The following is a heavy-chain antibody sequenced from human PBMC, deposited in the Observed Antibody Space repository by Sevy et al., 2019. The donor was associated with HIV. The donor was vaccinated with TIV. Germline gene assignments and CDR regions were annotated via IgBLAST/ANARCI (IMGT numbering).Heavy chain of an antibody. V-gene: IGHV3-9*01. CDR2: ISWNSGSI. CDR1: GFTFDDYA. D-gene: IGHD3-16*02. J-gene: IGHJ4*02. CDR3: AKGTMMLTFGGIVVNYFAD. Sequence: GGSLRLSCAASGFTFDDYAMHWVRQAPGKGLEWVSGISWNSGSIDYAESVKGRFTIPRDNDKNSLYLQMNILKDEDTALYYCAKGTMMLTFGGIVVNYFADWGQGTLVTVSS.